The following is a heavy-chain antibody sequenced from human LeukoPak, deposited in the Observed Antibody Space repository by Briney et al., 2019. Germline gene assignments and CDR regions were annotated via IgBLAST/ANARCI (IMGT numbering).Heavy chain of an antibody. CDR3: ARDLGMRGYYYMYV. Sequence: SVKVSCKASGGTFSSYAISWVRQAPGQGLEWMGGIIPMFGTAHYAQKFQGRVTITTDESTSTAYMELSSLRSEDTAVYYCARDLGMRGYYYMYVWGKGTTVTVSS. J-gene: IGHJ6*03. CDR1: GGTFSSYA. CDR2: IIPMFGTA. V-gene: IGHV1-69*05.